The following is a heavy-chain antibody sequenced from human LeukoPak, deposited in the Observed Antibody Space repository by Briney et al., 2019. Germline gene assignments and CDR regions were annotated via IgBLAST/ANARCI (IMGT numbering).Heavy chain of an antibody. Sequence: GGSLRLSCAASGFTFRNAWMCWVRQAPGKGLEWVGRTKSKTDGGTTDYAAPVKGRFTISRDDSKNTLYLQMNSLKTEDTAVYYCTTGGYGGQFDYWGQGTLVTVSS. V-gene: IGHV3-15*01. CDR2: TKSKTDGGTT. CDR3: TTGGYGGQFDY. J-gene: IGHJ4*02. CDR1: GFTFRNAW. D-gene: IGHD5-12*01.